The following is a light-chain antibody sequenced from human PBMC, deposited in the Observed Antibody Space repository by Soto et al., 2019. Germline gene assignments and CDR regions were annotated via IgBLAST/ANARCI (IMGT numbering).Light chain of an antibody. Sequence: DIQMTQSPSSLSASVGDRVTLSCRASQTITTYLNWYQQKPGKAPKLLIYAASSLHSGVPSRFSGSGSGTDFTLTISRLQPEDFAAYYCQQTYSALWTFGQGTKLEIK. CDR2: AAS. J-gene: IGKJ1*01. CDR3: QQTYSALWT. CDR1: QTITTY. V-gene: IGKV1-39*01.